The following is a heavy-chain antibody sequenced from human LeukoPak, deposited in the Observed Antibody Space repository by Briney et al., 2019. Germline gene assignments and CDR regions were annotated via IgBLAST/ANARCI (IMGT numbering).Heavy chain of an antibody. J-gene: IGHJ4*02. CDR1: GFTFSDYW. Sequence: GGSLRLSCVASGFTFSDYWMNWVRQAPGGGLEWVANIKQDGSVKYYADSVKGRFTISRDNSKNTLYLQMNSLRAEDTAVYYCARSNYYDSSGYYPRFDYWGQGTLVTVSS. D-gene: IGHD3-22*01. CDR2: IKQDGSVK. V-gene: IGHV3-7*03. CDR3: ARSNYYDSSGYYPRFDY.